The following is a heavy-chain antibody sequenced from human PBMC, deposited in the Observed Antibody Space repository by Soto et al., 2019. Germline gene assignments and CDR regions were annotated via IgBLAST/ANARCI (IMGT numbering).Heavy chain of an antibody. CDR2: IGTAGDP. V-gene: IGHV3-13*05. CDR1: GFTFSSYD. Sequence: VGSLRLSGAASGFTFSSYDMHWVRQARGKGLEWVSAIGTAGDPYYPGSVKGRFTISRENAKNSLYLQMNSLRAGDTAVYYCARTDSSGWYYFDYWGQGTLVTVSS. J-gene: IGHJ4*02. D-gene: IGHD6-19*01. CDR3: ARTDSSGWYYFDY.